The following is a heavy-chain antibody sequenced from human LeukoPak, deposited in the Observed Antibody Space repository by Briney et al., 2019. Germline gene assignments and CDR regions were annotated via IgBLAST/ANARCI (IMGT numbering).Heavy chain of an antibody. J-gene: IGHJ4*02. CDR1: GFTFSNYW. Sequence: GGSLRLSCAASGFTFSNYWMNWVRQAPGKGLEWVANINKDGSEKNYVESVKGRFTISRDNAKNSLFLQMNSLRAEDTAVYYCGGATGGEGTRVSVLS. CDR2: INKDGSEK. V-gene: IGHV3-7*04. CDR3: GGAT. D-gene: IGHD4-17*01.